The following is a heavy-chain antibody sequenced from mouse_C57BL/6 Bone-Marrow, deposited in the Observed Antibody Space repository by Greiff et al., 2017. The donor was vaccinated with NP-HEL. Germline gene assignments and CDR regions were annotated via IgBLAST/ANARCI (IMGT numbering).Heavy chain of an antibody. Sequence: QVQLQQPGAELVRPGTSVKLSCKASGYAFTSYWMHWVKQRPGQGLEWIGVIDPSDSYTNYNQKFKGKDTLTVDTSSSPAYMQLSSLTSEDSSVYYCARGPRFAYWGQGTLVTVSA. CDR2: IDPSDSYT. CDR1: GYAFTSYW. CDR3: ARGPRFAY. J-gene: IGHJ3*01. V-gene: IGHV1-59*01.